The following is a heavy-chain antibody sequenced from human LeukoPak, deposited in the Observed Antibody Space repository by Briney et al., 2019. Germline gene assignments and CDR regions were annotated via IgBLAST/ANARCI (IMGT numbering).Heavy chain of an antibody. J-gene: IGHJ4*02. D-gene: IGHD4-17*01. CDR1: GFSLSTSGMR. CDR2: IDWDDDK. Sequence: SGPTLVNPTQTLTLTCTFSGFSLSTSGMRVSWIRQLPGKALEWLARIDWDDDKFYSTSLKTRLTISKDTSKNQVVLTMTNMDPVDTATYYCARSTVTYAPFDYWGQGTLVTVSS. V-gene: IGHV2-70*04. CDR3: ARSTVTYAPFDY.